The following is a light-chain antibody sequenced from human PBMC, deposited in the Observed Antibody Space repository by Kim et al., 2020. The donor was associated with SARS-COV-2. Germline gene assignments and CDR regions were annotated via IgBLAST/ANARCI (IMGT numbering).Light chain of an antibody. J-gene: IGLJ1*01. V-gene: IGLV2-14*03. CDR2: DVT. Sequence: QSALTQPASVSGSPGQSVTLSCAGTSSDVGAYNYVSWYQQHPGKAPKLMIYDVTNRPSGVSNRFSGSKSGNTASLSISGLQAEDEADYYCSSYSGSSPHVFGAGTKVTVL. CDR1: SSDVGAYNY. CDR3: SSYSGSSPHV.